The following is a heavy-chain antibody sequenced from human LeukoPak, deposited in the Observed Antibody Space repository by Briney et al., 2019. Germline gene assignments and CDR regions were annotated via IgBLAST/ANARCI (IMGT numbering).Heavy chain of an antibody. D-gene: IGHD2-15*01. CDR2: IKQDGSEK. V-gene: IGHV3-7*01. J-gene: IGHJ4*02. CDR1: GFTFSSYS. CDR3: ARDPEGVVAATPSYFDY. Sequence: PGGSLRLPCAASGFTFSSYSMNWVRQAPGKGLEWVANIKQDGSEKYYVDSVKGRFTISRDNAKNSLYLLMNSLRAEDTAVYYCARDPEGVVAATPSYFDYWGQGTLVTVSS.